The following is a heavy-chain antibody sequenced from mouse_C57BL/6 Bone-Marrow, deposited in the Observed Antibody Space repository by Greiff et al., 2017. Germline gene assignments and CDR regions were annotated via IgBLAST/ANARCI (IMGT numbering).Heavy chain of an antibody. Sequence: EVMLVESGGGLVKPGGSLTLSCAASGFTFSDYGMHWVRQAPEKGLEWVAYISSGSSTIYYADTVKGRFTISRDNAKNTLFLQMTSLRSEDTTMYYCARGIYGNYDAYWGQGTLVTVSA. CDR3: ARGIYGNYDAY. V-gene: IGHV5-17*01. J-gene: IGHJ3*01. CDR2: ISSGSSTI. CDR1: GFTFSDYG. D-gene: IGHD2-1*01.